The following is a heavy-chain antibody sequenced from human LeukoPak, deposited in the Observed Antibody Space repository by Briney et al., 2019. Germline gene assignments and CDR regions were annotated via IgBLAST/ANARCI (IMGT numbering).Heavy chain of an antibody. CDR2: ISNTGSTT. Sequence: GGSLRLSCAASGFTFSDYYMSWIRQAPGKGLKWVSYISNTGSTTQYADSVKGRFTISRDNAKNSLHLQMNSLRVEDTAVYYCARVRGSYSVDYWGQGTLVTVSS. CDR3: ARVRGSYSVDY. CDR1: GFTFSDYY. D-gene: IGHD1-26*01. V-gene: IGHV3-11*04. J-gene: IGHJ4*02.